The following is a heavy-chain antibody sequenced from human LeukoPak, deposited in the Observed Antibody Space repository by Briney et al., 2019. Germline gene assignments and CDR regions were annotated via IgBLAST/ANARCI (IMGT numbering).Heavy chain of an antibody. D-gene: IGHD3-10*01. Sequence: GGSLRLSCAASGFTFSSYAMSWVRQAPGKGLEWVSAISGSGGSTYYADSVKGRFTISRDNSKNTLYLQMNSLRAEDTAVYYCAKDRGNALLWFGELPFDYWGQGTLVTVSS. CDR1: GFTFSSYA. J-gene: IGHJ4*02. V-gene: IGHV3-23*01. CDR2: ISGSGGST. CDR3: AKDRGNALLWFGELPFDY.